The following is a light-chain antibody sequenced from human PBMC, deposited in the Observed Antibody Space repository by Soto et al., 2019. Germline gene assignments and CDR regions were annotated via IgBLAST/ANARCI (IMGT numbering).Light chain of an antibody. J-gene: IGKJ1*01. CDR3: QQYYSIPWT. CDR1: QSVLFSSSNNHY. CDR2: WAS. V-gene: IGKV4-1*01. Sequence: DIVMTQSPDSLAVSLGERATINCKSSQSVLFSSSNNHYLAWYQQKPGQPPKLLIYWASTRESGVPDRFSGSGSGTDFTLTINSLQAEDVAVYYCQQYYSIPWTFGQGTNVEIK.